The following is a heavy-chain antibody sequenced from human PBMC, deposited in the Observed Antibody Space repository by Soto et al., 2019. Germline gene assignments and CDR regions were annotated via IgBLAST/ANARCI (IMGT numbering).Heavy chain of an antibody. D-gene: IGHD4-4*01. CDR1: GFTFNRYG. CDR2: ISFDGSDK. V-gene: IGHV3-30*18. CDR3: AKDRTTGTQGLFYGLDV. Sequence: QMQLVESGGGVVQPGRSLRLSCVASGFTFNRYGMHWVRQAPGKGLEWVALISFDGSDKFYLDSVKGRFTLSRDNSKNTMFLQMNNLRSEDTALYYCAKDRTTGTQGLFYGLDVWGQGITVTVSS. J-gene: IGHJ6*01.